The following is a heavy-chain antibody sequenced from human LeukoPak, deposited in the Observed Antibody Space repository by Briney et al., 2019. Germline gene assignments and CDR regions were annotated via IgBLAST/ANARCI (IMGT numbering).Heavy chain of an antibody. V-gene: IGHV3-30*18. CDR2: ISYDGSNK. D-gene: IGHD3-10*01. J-gene: IGHJ4*02. CDR1: GFTFSSYG. Sequence: GGSLRLSCAASGFTFSSYGMHWVRQAPGKGLEWVAVISYDGSNKYYADSVKGRFTISRDNSKNTLYLQMNSLRAEDTAVYYCAKKALWFGELLPARPTDYWGQGTLVTVSS. CDR3: AKKALWFGELLPARPTDY.